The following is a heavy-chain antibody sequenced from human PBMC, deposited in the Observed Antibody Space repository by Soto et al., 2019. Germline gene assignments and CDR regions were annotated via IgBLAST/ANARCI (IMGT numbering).Heavy chain of an antibody. D-gene: IGHD6-19*01. V-gene: IGHV3-74*01. CDR1: GFTFSSYW. J-gene: IGHJ4*02. CDR2: INSDGSST. CDR3: ARDSVPIAVAGFPRY. Sequence: HPGGSLRLSCAASGFTFSSYWMHWVRQAPGKGLVWVSRINSDGSSTSYADSVKGRFTISRDNAKNTLYLQMNSLRAEDTAVYYCARDSVPIAVAGFPRYWGQGTLVTVSS.